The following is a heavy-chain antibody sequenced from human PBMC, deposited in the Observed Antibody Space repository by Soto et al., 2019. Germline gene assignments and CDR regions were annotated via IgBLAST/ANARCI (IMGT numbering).Heavy chain of an antibody. Sequence: GGSLRLSCAASGFTFSSYSMNWVRQAPGKGLEWVSYISSSSSTIYYADSVKGRLTISRDNAKNSLYLQMNSLRAEDTAVYYCARGGGIAAAGTLYYYMDVWGKGTTVTVSS. J-gene: IGHJ6*03. D-gene: IGHD6-13*01. CDR2: ISSSSSTI. V-gene: IGHV3-48*01. CDR1: GFTFSSYS. CDR3: ARGGGIAAAGTLYYYMDV.